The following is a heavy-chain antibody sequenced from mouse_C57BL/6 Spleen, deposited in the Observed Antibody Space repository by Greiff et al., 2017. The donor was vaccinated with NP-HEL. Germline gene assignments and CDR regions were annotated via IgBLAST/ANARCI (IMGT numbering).Heavy chain of an antibody. CDR3: AREGGEGWFAY. V-gene: IGHV1-81*01. Sequence: VKLMESGAELARPGASVKLSCKASGYTFTSYGISWVKQRTGQGLEWIGEIYPRSGNTYYNEKFKGKATLTADKSSSTAYMELRSLTSEDSAVYFCAREGGEGWFAYWGQGTLVTVSA. CDR1: GYTFTSYG. CDR2: IYPRSGNT. J-gene: IGHJ3*01.